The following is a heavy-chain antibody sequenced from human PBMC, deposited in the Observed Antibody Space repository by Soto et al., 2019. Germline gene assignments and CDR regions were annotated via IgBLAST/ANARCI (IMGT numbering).Heavy chain of an antibody. Sequence: GGSLRLSCAASGFTFSSYAMHWVRQAPGKGLEWVAVISYDGSNKYYADSVKGRFTISRDNSKNTLYLQMNSLRAEDTAVYYCARGPSFMDYGDYAGAFDYWGQGTLVTVSS. J-gene: IGHJ4*02. CDR1: GFTFSSYA. D-gene: IGHD4-17*01. CDR2: ISYDGSNK. V-gene: IGHV3-30-3*01. CDR3: ARGPSFMDYGDYAGAFDY.